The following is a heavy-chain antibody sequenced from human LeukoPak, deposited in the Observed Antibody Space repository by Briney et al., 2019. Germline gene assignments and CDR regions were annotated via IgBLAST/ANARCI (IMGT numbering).Heavy chain of an antibody. D-gene: IGHD3-16*01. J-gene: IGHJ4*02. V-gene: IGHV3-48*03. CDR2: ISSSGSTI. CDR3: PRELWMGYDYARPPAN. CDR1: GFTFSSYE. Sequence: GGSLRLSCAASGFTFSSYEMNWVRQAPGKGLEWVSYISSSGSTIYYADSVKGRFTISRDNAKNSLYLQMNSLRAEDTAVYYCPRELWMGYDYARPPANRGQGTLVTVSS.